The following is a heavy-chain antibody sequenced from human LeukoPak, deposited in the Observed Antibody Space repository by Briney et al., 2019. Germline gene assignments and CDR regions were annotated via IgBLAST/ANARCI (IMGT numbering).Heavy chain of an antibody. CDR3: ATGGWYLAY. V-gene: IGHV3-7*01. J-gene: IGHJ4*02. Sequence: GGSLRLSCEASGFNFEIYSMSWVRQAPGKGLEWVANIKEDGSEKYYLDSVKGRISISRDNAKNSLYLQINSLKVEDRAVYYCATGGWYLAYWGQGTLVTVSS. CDR1: GFNFEIYS. CDR2: IKEDGSEK. D-gene: IGHD6-19*01.